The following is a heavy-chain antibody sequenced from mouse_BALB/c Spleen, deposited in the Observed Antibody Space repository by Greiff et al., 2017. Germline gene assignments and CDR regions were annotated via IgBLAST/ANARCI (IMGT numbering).Heavy chain of an antibody. J-gene: IGHJ4*01. CDR3: ASITTATLYAMDY. D-gene: IGHD1-2*01. Sequence: QVQLQQSAAELARPGASVKMSCKASGYTFTSYTMHWVKQRPGQGLEWIGYINPSSGYTEYNQKFKDKTTLTADKSSSTAYMQLSSLTSEDSAVYYCASITTATLYAMDYWGQGTSVTVSS. V-gene: IGHV1-4*02. CDR2: INPSSGYT. CDR1: GYTFTSYT.